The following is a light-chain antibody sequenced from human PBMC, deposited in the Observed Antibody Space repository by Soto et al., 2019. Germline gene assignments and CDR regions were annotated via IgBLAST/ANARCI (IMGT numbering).Light chain of an antibody. J-gene: IGKJ3*01. V-gene: IGKV1-39*01. CDR3: QHSYSSLFT. Sequence: DIQMTQSPSSLSASVGERVTITCRASQSISSYLNWYQQKPGKAPKLLIYAASSLQSGVPSRFSGSGSVTDFTLTISSLQPEDVATYYCQHSYSSLFTFGPGTKVDIK. CDR2: AAS. CDR1: QSISSY.